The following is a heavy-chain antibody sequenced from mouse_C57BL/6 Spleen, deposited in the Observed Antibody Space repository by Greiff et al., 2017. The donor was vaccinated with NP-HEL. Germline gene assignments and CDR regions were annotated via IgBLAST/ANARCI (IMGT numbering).Heavy chain of an antibody. CDR2: IDPSDSYP. D-gene: IGHD2-4*01. Sequence: QVQLQQPGAELVMPGASVKLSCKASGYTFTSYWMHWVKQRPGQGLEWIGEIDPSDSYPNYNQKFKGKSTLTVDKSSSTAYMQLSSLTSEDSAVYYCARHDYDGGGFAYWGQGTLVTVSA. CDR1: GYTFTSYW. V-gene: IGHV1-69*01. J-gene: IGHJ3*01. CDR3: ARHDYDGGGFAY.